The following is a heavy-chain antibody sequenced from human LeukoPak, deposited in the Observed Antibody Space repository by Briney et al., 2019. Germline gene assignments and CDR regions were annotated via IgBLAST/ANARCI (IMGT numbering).Heavy chain of an antibody. D-gene: IGHD6-6*01. CDR1: GLTLSTYA. Sequence: ASVKVSCKASGLTLSTYAISWVRQAPGRGLEWMGGIIPMFGSAHYAQKFQDRVTITTDESTTIAYMELSSLRSEDTAVYYCASSPRIVGRLDYYYMDVWGKGTTVTVSS. CDR3: ASSPRIVGRLDYYYMDV. V-gene: IGHV1-69*05. J-gene: IGHJ6*03. CDR2: IIPMFGSA.